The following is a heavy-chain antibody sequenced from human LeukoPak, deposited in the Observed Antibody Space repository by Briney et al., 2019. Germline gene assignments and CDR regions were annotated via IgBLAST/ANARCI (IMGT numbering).Heavy chain of an antibody. V-gene: IGHV3-23*01. J-gene: IGHJ4*02. D-gene: IGHD3-22*01. CDR2: ISGGGGST. CDR1: GFTFSSYG. CDR3: AKHLYYDSSAYYYY. Sequence: PGGSLRLSCAASGFTFSSYGMSWVRQAPGKGLEWVSGISGGGGSTYYADSVKGRFTISRDNSKNTLYLQMNSLRAEDTAVYYCAKHLYYDSSAYYYYWGQGTLVTVSS.